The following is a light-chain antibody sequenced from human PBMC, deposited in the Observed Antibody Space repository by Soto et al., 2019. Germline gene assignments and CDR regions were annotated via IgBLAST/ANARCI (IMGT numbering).Light chain of an antibody. V-gene: IGLV1-44*01. CDR2: SNN. CDR1: SSNIGSNT. CDR3: AAWDDSLNGPV. J-gene: IGLJ2*01. Sequence: QSVLTQPPSASGTPVQRVTISCSGSSSNIGSNTVNWYQQLPGTAPKLLIFSNNKRPSGVPDRFSGSKSGTSASLAISGLQSEDEADYYCAAWDDSLNGPVFGGGTKLTVL.